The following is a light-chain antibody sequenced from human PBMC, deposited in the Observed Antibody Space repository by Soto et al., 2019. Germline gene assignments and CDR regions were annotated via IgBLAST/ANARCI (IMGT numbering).Light chain of an antibody. V-gene: IGLV2-14*01. CDR1: SSDVGRYNF. CDR2: EVT. J-gene: IGLJ3*02. Sequence: QSALTQPASVSGSPGKSVTISCTGTSSDVGRYNFVSWYQHHPDKAPKLLIYEVTDRPPGTSNRFSGSKSGNTASLTISRLQADDEADYYCSSYTVTNTWVFGGGTKLTVL. CDR3: SSYTVTNTWV.